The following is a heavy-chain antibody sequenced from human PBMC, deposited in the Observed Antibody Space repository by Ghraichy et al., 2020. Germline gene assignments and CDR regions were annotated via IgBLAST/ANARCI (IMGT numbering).Heavy chain of an antibody. CDR2: IIPIFGTA. Sequence: SVKVSCKASGGTFSSYAISWVRQAPGQGLEWMGGIIPIFGTANYAQKFQGRVTITADESTSTAYMELSSLRSEDTAVYYCARDPGPFVPNTPYYYGMDVWGQGTTVTVSS. CDR1: GGTFSSYA. V-gene: IGHV1-69*13. J-gene: IGHJ6*02. CDR3: ARDPGPFVPNTPYYYGMDV. D-gene: IGHD1/OR15-1a*01.